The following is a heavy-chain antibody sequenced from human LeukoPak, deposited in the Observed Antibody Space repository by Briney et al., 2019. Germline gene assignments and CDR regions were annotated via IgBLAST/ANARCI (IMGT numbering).Heavy chain of an antibody. CDR2: ISSSNSFR. CDR1: GFPFDTYP. V-gene: IGHV3-21*01. D-gene: IGHD6-19*01. Sequence: GGSLRLSCAASGFPFDTYPMNWVRQAPGKGLEWVASISSSNSFRNYADSVKGRFTISRDNAQNSLYLQMSSLRAEDTGLYYCATMGEQWLLKDIWGQGTMVIVSS. J-gene: IGHJ3*02. CDR3: ATMGEQWLLKDI.